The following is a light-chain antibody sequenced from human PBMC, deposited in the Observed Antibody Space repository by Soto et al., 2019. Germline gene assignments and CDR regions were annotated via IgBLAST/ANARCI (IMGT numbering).Light chain of an antibody. CDR2: QDN. J-gene: IGLJ1*01. CDR3: QAWDTSAYSV. CDR1: RLGNKY. Sequence: SYELTQPPSVSVSPGQTASITCSGDRLGNKYVCWYQQKPGQSPVLVIYQDNKRPSGIPERFSGSNSGNTATLTISGTQAMDEADYYCQAWDTSAYSVFGIGTKLT. V-gene: IGLV3-1*01.